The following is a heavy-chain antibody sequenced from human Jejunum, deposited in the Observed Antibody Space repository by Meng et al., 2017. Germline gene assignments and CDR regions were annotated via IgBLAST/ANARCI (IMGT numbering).Heavy chain of an antibody. V-gene: IGHV3-7*04. Sequence: GESLKISCAASGFTFNNYWMAWVRQAPEKGLEWVASIRQDGSGDFYVDSVKARFIISRDNAKSSLSLQMNSLRAEDTAVYYCARGLSKEMAAISGVYFDYWGQGILVTVSS. D-gene: IGHD5-24*01. CDR2: IRQDGSGD. CDR3: ARGLSKEMAAISGVYFDY. CDR1: GFTFNNYW. J-gene: IGHJ4*02.